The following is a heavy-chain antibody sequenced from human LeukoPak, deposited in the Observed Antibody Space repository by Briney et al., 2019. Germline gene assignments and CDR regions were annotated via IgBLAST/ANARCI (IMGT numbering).Heavy chain of an antibody. CDR1: GGSFSGYY. Sequence: SETLSLTCAVYGGSFSGYYWSWIRQPPGKGLEWIGEINHSGSTNYNPSLKSRVTISVDTSKNQFSLKLSSVTAADTAVYYCARGSMVRGVIIPWGQGTLVTVSS. CDR2: INHSGST. V-gene: IGHV4-34*01. D-gene: IGHD3-10*01. J-gene: IGHJ5*02. CDR3: ARGSMVRGVIIP.